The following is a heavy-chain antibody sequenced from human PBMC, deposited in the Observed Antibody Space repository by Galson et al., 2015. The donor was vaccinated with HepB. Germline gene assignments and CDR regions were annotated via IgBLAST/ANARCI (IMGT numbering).Heavy chain of an antibody. CDR2: MYYSGST. CDR1: GGSISSSSSY. Sequence: ETLSLTCTVSGGSISSSSSYWGWIRQPPGKGLEWVGSMYYSGSTYYNPSLKSRLTISIDTSKNQFSLKLRPVTAADTAVYYCAREDGSGYYRFDYWGQGTLVTVSS. CDR3: AREDGSGYYRFDY. V-gene: IGHV4-39*07. J-gene: IGHJ4*02. D-gene: IGHD3-22*01.